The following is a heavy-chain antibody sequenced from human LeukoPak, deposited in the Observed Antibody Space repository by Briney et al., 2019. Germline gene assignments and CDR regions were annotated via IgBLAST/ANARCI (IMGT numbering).Heavy chain of an antibody. CDR3: ARDHSSSSHFDY. CDR1: GGSITSYY. Sequence: PSETLSLTCTVSGGSITSYYWSWIRQPPGKGLEWIGYIYYSGSTNYNPSLKSRVTISVDTSKNQFSLKLSSVTAADTAVYYCARDHSSSSHFDYWGQGTPVTVSS. J-gene: IGHJ4*02. D-gene: IGHD6-6*01. V-gene: IGHV4-59*01. CDR2: IYYSGST.